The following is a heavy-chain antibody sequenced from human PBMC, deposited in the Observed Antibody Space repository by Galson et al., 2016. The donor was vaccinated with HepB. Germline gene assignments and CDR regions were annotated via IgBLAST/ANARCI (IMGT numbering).Heavy chain of an antibody. J-gene: IGHJ4*02. CDR3: ARAGFGDFSFDFDY. CDR1: GFTFSTYG. D-gene: IGHD4-17*01. CDR2: IWYDGNIK. V-gene: IGHV3-33*01. Sequence: SLRLSCAASGFTFSTYGMHWVRQAPGKWLEWVAVIWYDGNIKNHADSVKGRFTISRDNSKNTLDLQMNSLRAEDTSLYYCARAGFGDFSFDFDYWGQGTLVTVSS.